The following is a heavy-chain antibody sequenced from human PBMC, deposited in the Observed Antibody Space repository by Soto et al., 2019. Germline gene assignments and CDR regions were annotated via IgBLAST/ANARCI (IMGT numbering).Heavy chain of an antibody. CDR3: AREVAVHTPVFGF. CDR2: ISPMFGKA. V-gene: IGHV1-69*01. D-gene: IGHD3-10*01. CDR1: GGTFNNYA. Sequence: QVQLVQSGAEVKRPGSSVKVSCKASGGTFNNYAINWVRQAPGQGLEWMGDISPMFGKANYAQKFQGRVKITAVDSTATAYLELSSLRSEDTALYYCAREVAVHTPVFGFWGQGSLVTVSS. J-gene: IGHJ4*02.